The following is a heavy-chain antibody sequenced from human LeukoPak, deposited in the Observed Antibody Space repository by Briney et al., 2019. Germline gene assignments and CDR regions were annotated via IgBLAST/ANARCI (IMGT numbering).Heavy chain of an antibody. J-gene: IGHJ3*02. CDR1: GYSFTSYW. CDR3: ARRPSYDFWSGYYGVDGLDI. D-gene: IGHD3-3*01. Sequence: GESLKISCKGSGYSFTSYWIGWVRQMPGKGLEWMGIIYPGDSDTRYSPSFQGQVTISADKSISTAYLQWNSLRASDTAMYYCARRPSYDFWSGYYGVDGLDIWGQGTMVTVSS. CDR2: IYPGDSDT. V-gene: IGHV5-51*01.